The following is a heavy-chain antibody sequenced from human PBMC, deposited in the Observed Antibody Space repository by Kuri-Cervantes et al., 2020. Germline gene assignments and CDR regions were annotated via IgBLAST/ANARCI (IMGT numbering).Heavy chain of an antibody. CDR1: GLTFSSYD. CDR2: ISYDGSNK. CDR3: RRDCISTSCYKWYFDP. Sequence: GESLKISCAASGLTFSSYDMHWVRQAPGKGLEWVAVISYDGSNKYYADSVKRRFTISRDNYNNTLQMQMNILRAEDTAVYYCRRDCISTSCYKWYFDPWGRGTLVTVSS. D-gene: IGHD2-2*02. V-gene: IGHV3-30-3*01. J-gene: IGHJ2*01.